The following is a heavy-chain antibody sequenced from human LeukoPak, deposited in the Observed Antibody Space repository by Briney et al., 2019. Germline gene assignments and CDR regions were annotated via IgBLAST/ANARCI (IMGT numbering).Heavy chain of an antibody. V-gene: IGHV3-66*01. Sequence: GGSLRLSCAASGFTIGNNYIRWLRQAPGKGLEWVSHIYSGGFTQFAGSVRGRFTMSRDSSKNTLYLQMNSLRAEDTAVYYCARSNYYDSRSWGFDIWGQGTMVTVSS. CDR3: ARSNYYDSRSWGFDI. CDR2: IYSGGFT. J-gene: IGHJ3*02. CDR1: GFTIGNNY. D-gene: IGHD3-22*01.